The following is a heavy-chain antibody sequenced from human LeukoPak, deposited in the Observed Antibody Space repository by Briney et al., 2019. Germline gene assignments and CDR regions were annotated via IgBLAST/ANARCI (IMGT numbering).Heavy chain of an antibody. Sequence: SETLSLTCTVSGGSISRYYWSWIRQPPGKGLEWIGYIYYSGSTNYNPSLKSRVTISVDTSKNQFSLKLSSVTAADTAVYYCVYGSGWSDAFDIWGQGTMVTVSS. V-gene: IGHV4-59*08. CDR3: VYGSGWSDAFDI. CDR1: GGSISRYY. CDR2: IYYSGST. D-gene: IGHD6-19*01. J-gene: IGHJ3*02.